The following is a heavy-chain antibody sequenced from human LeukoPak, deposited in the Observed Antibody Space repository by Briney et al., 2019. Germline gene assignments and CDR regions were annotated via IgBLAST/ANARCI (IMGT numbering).Heavy chain of an antibody. J-gene: IGHJ4*02. Sequence: SETLSLTCTVSGGSISSGSYYWSWIRQPAGKGLEWIGRIYTSGHTDYKPSLKSRVTISVDTSKNQFSLKLTSATAADTAVYYCARWHSHGRYFDYWGLGALVTVSS. CDR2: IYTSGHT. CDR3: ARWHSHGRYFDY. CDR1: GGSISSGSYY. D-gene: IGHD2-21*01. V-gene: IGHV4-61*02.